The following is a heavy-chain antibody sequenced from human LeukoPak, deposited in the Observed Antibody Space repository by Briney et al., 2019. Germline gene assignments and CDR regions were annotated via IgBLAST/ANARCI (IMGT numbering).Heavy chain of an antibody. Sequence: SETLSLTCTVSGGSISSYHWSWIRQPPGKGLEWIGYIYYSGSTNYNPSLKSRVTISVDTSKNQFSLKLSSVTAADTAVYYCARSGGYSSAIFDYWGQGTLVTVSS. CDR2: IYYSGST. V-gene: IGHV4-59*08. CDR3: ARSGGYSSAIFDY. J-gene: IGHJ4*02. CDR1: GGSISSYH. D-gene: IGHD6-19*01.